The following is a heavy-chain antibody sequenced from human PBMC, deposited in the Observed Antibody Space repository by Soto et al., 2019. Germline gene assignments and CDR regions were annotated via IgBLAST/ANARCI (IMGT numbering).Heavy chain of an antibody. D-gene: IGHD2-2*02. CDR2: IPQEGGDG. V-gene: IGHV3-7*03. J-gene: IGHJ6*02. Sequence: DVQLVESGGGLGQLGASVKLSCEVSGFIFRLYSMSWVRQAPGKGLEWVAKIPQEGGDGHYLDSVKGRFIISRDNAKNSLYLQMNSLRGDDTAVYYCVRDQLIPPAHDFFYGSDVWGQGATVTVSS. CDR3: VRDQLIPPAHDFFYGSDV. CDR1: GFIFRLYS.